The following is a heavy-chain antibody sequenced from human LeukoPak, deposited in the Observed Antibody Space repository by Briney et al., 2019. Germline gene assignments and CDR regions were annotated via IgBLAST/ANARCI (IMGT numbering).Heavy chain of an antibody. V-gene: IGHV4-39*07. Sequence: SETLSLTCAVSGGSISSSSYYWGWIRQPPGKGLEWIGSIYYSGSTYYNPSLKSRVTISVDTSKNQFSLKLSSVTAADTAVYYCALGYSSGWSAYFDYWGQGTLVTVSS. J-gene: IGHJ4*02. CDR1: GGSISSSSYY. CDR2: IYYSGST. D-gene: IGHD6-19*01. CDR3: ALGYSSGWSAYFDY.